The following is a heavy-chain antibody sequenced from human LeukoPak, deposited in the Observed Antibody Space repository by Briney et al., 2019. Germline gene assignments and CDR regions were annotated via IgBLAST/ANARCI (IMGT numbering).Heavy chain of an antibody. V-gene: IGHV3-69-1*01. J-gene: IGHJ4*02. Sequence: AGGSLRLSCAASGFTFSDYGMIWVRQAPGKGLEWVSYITGSSALHYADSVKGRFTISRDNAKNTLYLQMNSLRAEDTAVYYCARALPEGYFDYWGQGTLVTVSS. CDR3: ARALPEGYFDY. CDR1: GFTFSDYG. CDR2: ITGSSAL. D-gene: IGHD1-14*01.